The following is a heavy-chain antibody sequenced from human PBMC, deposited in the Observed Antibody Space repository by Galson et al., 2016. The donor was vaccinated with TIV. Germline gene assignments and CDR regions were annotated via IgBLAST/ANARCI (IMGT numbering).Heavy chain of an antibody. CDR3: AKFAVRGAYIYDDAWGSSRSDAFVI. CDR1: GYTFTDYY. V-gene: IGHV1-69-2*01. J-gene: IGHJ3*02. D-gene: IGHD3-16*02. Sequence: VKVSCKVSGYTFTDYYMHWVQQAPGKGLEWMGLVDPEDGETTYVEKFQGRVTITADTSTDTAYMEMSSLRSEDTAVYYCAKFAVRGAYIYDDAWGSSRSDAFVILGQGTMVTVSS. CDR2: VDPEDGET.